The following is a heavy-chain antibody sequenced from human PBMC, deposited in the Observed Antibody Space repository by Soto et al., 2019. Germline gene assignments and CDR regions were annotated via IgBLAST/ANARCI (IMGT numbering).Heavy chain of an antibody. V-gene: IGHV1-18*01. CDR3: ARQFGGVIADAFDI. Sequence: GASVKVSCKASGYTFTSYGISWVLQAPGQGLEWMGWISAYNGNTNYAQKLQGRVTMTTDTSTSTAYMELRSLRSDDTAVYYCARQFGGVIADAFDIWGQGTMVTVSS. CDR1: GYTFTSYG. D-gene: IGHD3-16*02. J-gene: IGHJ3*02. CDR2: ISAYNGNT.